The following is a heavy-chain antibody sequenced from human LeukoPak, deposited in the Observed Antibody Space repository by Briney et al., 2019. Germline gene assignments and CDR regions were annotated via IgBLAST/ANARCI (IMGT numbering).Heavy chain of an antibody. CDR1: GFTFSSYD. Sequence: GGSLRLSCAASGFTFSSYDMHWVRQATGKGLEWVSAIGTAGDTYYPGSVKGRFTISRENAKNSLYLQVNSLRAGDTAVYYCARDPRNYGMDVWGQGTTVTVSS. CDR2: IGTAGDT. CDR3: ARDPRNYGMDV. V-gene: IGHV3-13*01. J-gene: IGHJ6*02.